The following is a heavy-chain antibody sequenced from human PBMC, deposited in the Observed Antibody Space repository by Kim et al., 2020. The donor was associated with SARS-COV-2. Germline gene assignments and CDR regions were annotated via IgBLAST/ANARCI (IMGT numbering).Heavy chain of an antibody. CDR3: ARGRSGTMVRGGFDP. V-gene: IGHV3-74*01. CDR1: GFTFSSYW. CDR2: INSDGSST. D-gene: IGHD3-10*01. J-gene: IGHJ5*02. Sequence: GGSLRLSCAASGFTFSSYWMHWVRQAPGKGLVWVSRINSDGSSTSYADSVKGRFTISRDNAKNTLYLQMNSLRAEDTAVYYCARGRSGTMVRGGFDPWGQGTLVTVSS.